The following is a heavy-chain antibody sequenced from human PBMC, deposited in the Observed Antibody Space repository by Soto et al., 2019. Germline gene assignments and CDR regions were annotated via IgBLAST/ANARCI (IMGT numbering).Heavy chain of an antibody. D-gene: IGHD3-3*01. CDR3: ARDPGSAYYHDH. CDR1: GGSVSSGSYY. J-gene: IGHJ4*02. CDR2: IYYTGNT. Sequence: PSETLSLTCTVSGGSVSSGSYYWIWIRQHPGRGLEWIGYIYYTGNTYYNPSLKSRLAISVDTSKNQFSLKLTSVTAADTAVYYCARDPGSAYYHDHWGQGTLVTVSS. V-gene: IGHV4-31*03.